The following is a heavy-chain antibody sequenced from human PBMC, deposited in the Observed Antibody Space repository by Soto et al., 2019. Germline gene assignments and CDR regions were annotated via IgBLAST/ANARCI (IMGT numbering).Heavy chain of an antibody. CDR3: ARGIRYFDWSNLYYYYYGMDV. V-gene: IGHV3-21*01. D-gene: IGHD3-9*01. CDR2: ISSSSSYI. J-gene: IGHJ6*02. CDR1: GFTFSSYS. Sequence: GGSLRLSCAASGFTFSSYSMNWVRQAPGKGLEWVSSISSSSSYIYYADSVKGRFTISRDNAKNSLYLQMNSLRAEDTAVYYCARGIRYFDWSNLYYYYYGMDVWGQGTTVTVS.